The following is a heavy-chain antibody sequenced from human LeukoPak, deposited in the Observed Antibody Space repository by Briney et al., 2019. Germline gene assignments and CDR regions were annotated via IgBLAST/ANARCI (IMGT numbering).Heavy chain of an antibody. D-gene: IGHD6-13*01. V-gene: IGHV1-18*01. CDR3: ARTETAVAGTGGDYYYYYGMDV. J-gene: IGHJ6*02. CDR2: ISADNGDT. CDR1: GYTFTSYG. Sequence: GASVNVSCKASGYTFTSYGISWVRQAPGQGLEWMGCISADNGDTNYAQNLQGRVTMTTDTSTSTAYMELRSLRSDDSAVYYCARTETAVAGTGGDYYYYYGMDVWGQGTTVTVSS.